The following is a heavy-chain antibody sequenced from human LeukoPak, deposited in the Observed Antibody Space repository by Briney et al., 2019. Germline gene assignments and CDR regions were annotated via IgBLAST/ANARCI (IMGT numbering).Heavy chain of an antibody. D-gene: IGHD3-10*01. Sequence: SETLSLTCAVYGGSFSGYYWSWIRQPPGKGLEWIGEINHSGSTNYNPSLKSRVTISVDTSKNQFSLKLSSVTAADTAVYYCASIGSGSYGYWGQGTLVTVSS. CDR3: ASIGSGSYGY. CDR2: INHSGST. V-gene: IGHV4-34*01. J-gene: IGHJ4*02. CDR1: GGSFSGYY.